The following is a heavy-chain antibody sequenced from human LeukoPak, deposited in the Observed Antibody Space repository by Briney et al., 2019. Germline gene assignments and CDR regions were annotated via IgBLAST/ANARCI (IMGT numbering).Heavy chain of an antibody. V-gene: IGHV4-59*07. J-gene: IGHJ6*03. CDR3: ARGATVTSGYYYYYYYMDV. CDR2: SYDSGCT. Sequence: SYTVSLTCTVSVCWISSYYWSWIRQPPGKGLDWIGYSYDSGCTNYNPSVKSRVTISVDTSKNQFSLKLSSVTAADTAVYYCARGATVTSGYYYYYYYMDVWGKGTTVTVSS. D-gene: IGHD4-17*01. CDR1: VCWISSYY.